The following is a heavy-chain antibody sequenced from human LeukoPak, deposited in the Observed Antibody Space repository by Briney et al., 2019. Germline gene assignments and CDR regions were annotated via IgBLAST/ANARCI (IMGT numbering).Heavy chain of an antibody. CDR3: AFAFSGAGGY. CDR1: GFTFSSYE. CDR2: IGTSGTNI. Sequence: GGSLRLSCAASGFTFSSYEMNWVRQAPGKGLEWVSYIGTSGTNIYYADSVKGRFTISRDNSKNTLYLQMNSLRAEDTAVYYCAFAFSGAGGYWGQGTLVTVSS. V-gene: IGHV3-48*03. D-gene: IGHD3-10*01. J-gene: IGHJ4*02.